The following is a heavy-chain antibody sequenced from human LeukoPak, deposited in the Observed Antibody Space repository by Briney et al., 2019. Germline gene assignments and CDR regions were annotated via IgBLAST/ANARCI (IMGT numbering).Heavy chain of an antibody. D-gene: IGHD5-12*01. Sequence: SETLSLTCTVSGGSISSGGYYWSWIRQHPGKGLEWIGYIYYSGSTYYNPSLKSRVTISVDTSKNQFSLKLSSVTAADTAVYYCAGDRGGSGYDLYYYYGMDVWGQGTTVTVSS. CDR2: IYYSGST. J-gene: IGHJ6*02. CDR1: GGSISSGGYY. V-gene: IGHV4-31*03. CDR3: AGDRGGSGYDLYYYYGMDV.